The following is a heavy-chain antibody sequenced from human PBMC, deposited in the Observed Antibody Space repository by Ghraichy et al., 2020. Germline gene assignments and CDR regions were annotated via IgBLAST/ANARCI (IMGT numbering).Heavy chain of an antibody. J-gene: IGHJ4*02. CDR2: IYYSGST. Sequence: SETLSLTFTVSGGSISSYYWSWIRQPPGKGLEWIGYIYYSGSTNYNPSLKSRVTISVDTSKNQFSLKLSSVTAADTAVYYCARDSSGYLYFDYWGQGTLVTVSS. D-gene: IGHD3-22*01. V-gene: IGHV4-59*01. CDR3: ARDSSGYLYFDY. CDR1: GGSISSYY.